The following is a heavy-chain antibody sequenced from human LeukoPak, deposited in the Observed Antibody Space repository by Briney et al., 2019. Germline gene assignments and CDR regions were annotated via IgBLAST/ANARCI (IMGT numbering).Heavy chain of an antibody. V-gene: IGHV7-4-1*02. CDR2: INTNTGNP. CDR3: ARETDFWSGYYRTNWFDS. J-gene: IGHJ5*01. Sequence: ASVKVSCKASGYTFTNYAMNWVRQAPGQGLEWMGWINTNTGNPTYAQGFTGRFVFSLDTSVSTAYLQISSLKAEDTAVYYCARETDFWSGYYRTNWFDSWGQGTLVTVSS. D-gene: IGHD3-3*01. CDR1: GYTFTNYA.